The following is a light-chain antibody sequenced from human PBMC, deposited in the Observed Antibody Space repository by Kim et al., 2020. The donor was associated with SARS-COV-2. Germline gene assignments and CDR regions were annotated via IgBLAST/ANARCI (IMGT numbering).Light chain of an antibody. J-gene: IGKJ2*01. Sequence: VSPGESAALSCRASQSVSSNLAWYQQKPGQAPRLLIYGASTRATGIPARFSGSGSGTEFTLTISSLQSEDFAVYYCQQYNNWPYTFGQGTKLEI. CDR3: QQYNNWPYT. V-gene: IGKV3-15*01. CDR1: QSVSSN. CDR2: GAS.